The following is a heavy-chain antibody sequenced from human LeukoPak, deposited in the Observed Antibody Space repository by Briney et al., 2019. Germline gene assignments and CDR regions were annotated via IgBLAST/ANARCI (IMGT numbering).Heavy chain of an antibody. Sequence: GGSLRLSCAASGFTFSSYSMNWVRQAPAKGLEWVSYISSSSSTIYYADSVKGRFTISRDNAKNSLYLQMNSLRDEDTAVYYCARDQGYADYGDRYYYGMDVWGQGTTVTVSS. CDR2: ISSSSSTI. CDR1: GFTFSSYS. V-gene: IGHV3-48*02. D-gene: IGHD4-17*01. J-gene: IGHJ6*02. CDR3: ARDQGYADYGDRYYYGMDV.